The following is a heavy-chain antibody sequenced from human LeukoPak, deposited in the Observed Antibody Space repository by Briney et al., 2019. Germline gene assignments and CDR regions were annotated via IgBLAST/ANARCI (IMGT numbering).Heavy chain of an antibody. CDR2: IYSGGST. CDR1: GFTVSSNY. Sequence: GSLRLSCAASGFTVSSNYMSWVRQAPGKGLEWVSVIYSGGSTYYADSVKGRFTISRDNSKNTLYLQMNSLRAEDTAVYYCARDQGSYDSIAFDIWGQGTMVTVSS. V-gene: IGHV3-66*01. CDR3: ARDQGSYDSIAFDI. J-gene: IGHJ3*02. D-gene: IGHD3-22*01.